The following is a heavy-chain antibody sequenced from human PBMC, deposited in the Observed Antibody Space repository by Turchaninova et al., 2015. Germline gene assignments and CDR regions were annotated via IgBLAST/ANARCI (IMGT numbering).Heavy chain of an antibody. CDR1: GFIVSSNA. J-gene: IGHJ4*02. V-gene: IGHV3-53*02. CDR3: AREGGQDDDGALAPFDY. CDR2: VYSGAGS. D-gene: IGHD4-17*01. Sequence: EVQLVETGGGVIQPGGSLRLSCAASGFIVSSNALSWVRQPPGKGLEWVSGVYSGAGSYYADSVKGRFDISRENCRNTLYIQMNSRRAEDTAVYYCAREGGQDDDGALAPFDYWGQGTLVTVSS.